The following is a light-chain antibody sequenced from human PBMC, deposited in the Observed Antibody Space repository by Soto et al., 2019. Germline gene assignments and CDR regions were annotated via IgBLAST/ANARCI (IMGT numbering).Light chain of an antibody. V-gene: IGKV3-20*01. CDR3: QQYDSPRGT. CDR2: AAS. CDR1: QTISKSN. Sequence: EIVLTQSPGFLSLAPGEGAALSCRASQTISKSNLAWYQQKPGQPPRLLVYAASSRATGIPARSSGSGSGTDFTLTISRLEPEDFAIYYCQQYDSPRGTFGQGTKVDIK. J-gene: IGKJ1*01.